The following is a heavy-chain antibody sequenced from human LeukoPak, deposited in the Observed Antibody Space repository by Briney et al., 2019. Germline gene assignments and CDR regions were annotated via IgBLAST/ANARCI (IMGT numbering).Heavy chain of an antibody. D-gene: IGHD3-3*01. CDR1: GGSISSYY. CDR2: IYYSGST. CDR3: ARHPPYPYDFWSGYYSPTDAFDI. V-gene: IGHV4-59*08. J-gene: IGHJ3*02. Sequence: SSETLSLTCTVSGGSISSYYWSWIRQPPGKGLEWIGYIYYSGSTNYNPSLKSRVTISVDTSKNQFSLTLSSVTAADTAVYYCARHPPYPYDFWSGYYSPTDAFDIWGQGTMVTVSS.